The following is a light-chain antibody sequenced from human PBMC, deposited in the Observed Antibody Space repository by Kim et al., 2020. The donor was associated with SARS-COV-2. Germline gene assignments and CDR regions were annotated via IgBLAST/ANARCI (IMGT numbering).Light chain of an antibody. V-gene: IGKV3-20*01. CDR2: DAS. CDR1: QSFTNNY. CDR3: QQYSSSPYT. Sequence: SAAERATLSCRASQSFTNNYLAWYLQKPGQAPRLLIYDASNRASGIPDRVSGSGSGTDFTLTISRLEPEDFAVFYCQQYSSSPYTFGQGTKLEI. J-gene: IGKJ2*01.